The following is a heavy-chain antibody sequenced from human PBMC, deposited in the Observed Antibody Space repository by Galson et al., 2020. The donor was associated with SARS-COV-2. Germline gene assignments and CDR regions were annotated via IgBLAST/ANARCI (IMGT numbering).Heavy chain of an antibody. CDR3: VRDIITGDGGGNHFEF. J-gene: IGHJ4*02. Sequence: GGSLRLSCAASGFTFGIYSMNWVRQAPGKGPEWVACMSSTGSYIYYADSVRGRFTISRDNAKDSLYLQMDSLRAEDTAVYYCVRDIITGDGGGNHFEFWGQGTRVTVSS. D-gene: IGHD4-17*01. CDR1: GFTFGIYS. CDR2: MSSTGSYI. V-gene: IGHV3-21*05.